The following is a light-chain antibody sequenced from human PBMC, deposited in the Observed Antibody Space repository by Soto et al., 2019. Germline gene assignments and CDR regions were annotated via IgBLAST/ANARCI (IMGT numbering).Light chain of an antibody. CDR3: TSYTATSTLEV. CDR1: SSDIGGYNY. Sequence: QPVLTQPASVSGSPGQSITISCTGTSSDIGGYNYVSWYQQHPGKAPKLIIFDVTYRPSGVSNRFSGSKSGNTASLTISGLQAEDEADYYCTSYTATSTLEVFGGGTKLTVL. J-gene: IGLJ2*01. V-gene: IGLV2-14*03. CDR2: DVT.